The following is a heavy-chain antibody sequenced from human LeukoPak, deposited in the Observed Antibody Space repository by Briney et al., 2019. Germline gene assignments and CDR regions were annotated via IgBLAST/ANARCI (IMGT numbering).Heavy chain of an antibody. V-gene: IGHV3-73*01. CDR1: GFTFSGSA. CDR3: AKDPDCTSGICYTFFDY. CDR2: IRSKANTYAT. J-gene: IGHJ4*02. Sequence: GGSLRLSCAASGFTFSGSAVHWVRQASGKGLEWVGRIRSKANTYATAYVASVKGRFTISRDDSKNTAYLQMNSLKTEDTAVYCCAKDPDCTSGICYTFFDYWGQGTLVTVSS. D-gene: IGHD2-8*01.